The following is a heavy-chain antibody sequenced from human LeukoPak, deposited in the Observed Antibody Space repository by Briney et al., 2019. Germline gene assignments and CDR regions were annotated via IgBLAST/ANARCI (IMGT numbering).Heavy chain of an antibody. CDR1: GGTFSSYA. Sequence: SVKVSCKASGGTFSSYAISWVRQAPGKGLEWMGGIIRIFGTAYYAQKFQGRVTITADESTSTVYMELSSLRSEDTAVYYCASRIGDPDAFDIWGQGTMVTVSS. D-gene: IGHD2/OR15-2a*01. CDR2: IIRIFGTA. CDR3: ASRIGDPDAFDI. J-gene: IGHJ3*02. V-gene: IGHV1-69*13.